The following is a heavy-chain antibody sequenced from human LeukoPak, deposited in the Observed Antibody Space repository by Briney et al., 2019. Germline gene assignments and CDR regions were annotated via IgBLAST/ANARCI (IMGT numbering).Heavy chain of an antibody. CDR1: GGSISSGSYY. Sequence: SETLSLTCTVSGGSISSGSYYWSWIRQPAGKGLEWIGRIYTSGSPNSNPSLKSRVTISVDTSKNQFSLKLSSVTAADTAVYYCARERYYYDRTGFIDYWGQGTLVTVS. D-gene: IGHD3-22*01. CDR2: IYTSGSP. V-gene: IGHV4-61*02. CDR3: ARERYYYDRTGFIDY. J-gene: IGHJ4*02.